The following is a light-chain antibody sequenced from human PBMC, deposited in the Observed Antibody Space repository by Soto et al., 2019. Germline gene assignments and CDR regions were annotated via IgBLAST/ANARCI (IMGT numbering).Light chain of an antibody. CDR1: SSDVGGYNY. CDR3: SSYTSSSTPYV. Sequence: LTQPASVSGSPGQSITISCTGASSDVGGYNYVSWYQQHPGKAPKLMIYDVSNRPSGVSNRFSGSKSGNTASLTISGLQAEDEADYYCSSYTSSSTPYVFGTGTKVTVL. V-gene: IGLV2-14*01. J-gene: IGLJ1*01. CDR2: DVS.